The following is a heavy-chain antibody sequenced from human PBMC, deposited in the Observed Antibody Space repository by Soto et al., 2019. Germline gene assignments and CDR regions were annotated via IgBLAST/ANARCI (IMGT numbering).Heavy chain of an antibody. Sequence: SETLSLTCTVSGGSISSSYWSWIRQPPGKGLEYIGYIYHSGSINYKPSLKSRVTISLDTSKNHFSLKLSSVTAADTAVYYCARDKSPQSPFDYWGQGTLVTVSS. J-gene: IGHJ4*02. CDR1: GGSISSSY. CDR3: ARDKSPQSPFDY. CDR2: IYHSGSI. V-gene: IGHV4-59*01.